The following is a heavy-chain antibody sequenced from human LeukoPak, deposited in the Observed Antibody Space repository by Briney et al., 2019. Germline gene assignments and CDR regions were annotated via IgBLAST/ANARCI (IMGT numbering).Heavy chain of an antibody. CDR2: IYHSGST. CDR1: GFTFNDYY. Sequence: LRLSCAASGFTFNDYYMSWIRQAPGKGLEWIGYIYHSGSTYYNPSLKSRVTISVDRSKNQFSLKLSSVTAADTAVYYCARGGVVRGVIRLGIGWFDPWGQGTLVTVSS. D-gene: IGHD3-10*01. V-gene: IGHV4-30-2*01. CDR3: ARGGVVRGVIRLGIGWFDP. J-gene: IGHJ5*02.